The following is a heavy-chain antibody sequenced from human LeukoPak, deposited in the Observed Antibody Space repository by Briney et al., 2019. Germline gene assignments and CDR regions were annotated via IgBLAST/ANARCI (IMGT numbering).Heavy chain of an antibody. V-gene: IGHV3-53*01. CDR3: ARDGQQLLPYYFDY. Sequence: PGGSLKLSCAASGFTVSSNYMSWVRQAPGKGLEWVSVIYSGGSTYYADSVKGRFTISRDNAKNSLYLQMNSLRAEDTAVYYCARDGQQLLPYYFDYWGQGTLVTVSS. CDR1: GFTVSSNY. J-gene: IGHJ4*02. CDR2: IYSGGST. D-gene: IGHD6-13*01.